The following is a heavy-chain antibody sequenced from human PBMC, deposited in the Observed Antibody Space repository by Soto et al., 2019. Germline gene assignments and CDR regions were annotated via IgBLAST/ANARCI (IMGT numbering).Heavy chain of an antibody. CDR3: ARETPRDGWFDP. CDR2: INHSGST. V-gene: IGHV4-34*01. CDR1: GGSFSGYY. J-gene: IGHJ5*02. Sequence: SETLSLTCAVYGGSFSGYYWSWIRQPPGKGLEWIGEINHSGSTNYNPSLKSRVTISVDTSKNQFSLKLSSVTAADTAVYYCARETPRDGWFDPWGQGTLVTVFS.